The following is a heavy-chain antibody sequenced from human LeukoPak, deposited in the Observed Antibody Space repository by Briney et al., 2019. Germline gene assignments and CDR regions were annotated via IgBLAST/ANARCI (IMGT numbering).Heavy chain of an antibody. Sequence: ASVKVSCKASGYTFTSYGISWVRQAPGQGLEWMGWISAYNGNTNYAQKLQGRVTITTDTSTSTAYMELRSLRSDDTAVYYCARDRGYCTNGVCYTLYYFDYWGQGTLVTVFS. V-gene: IGHV1-18*01. CDR1: GYTFTSYG. D-gene: IGHD2-8*01. CDR2: ISAYNGNT. J-gene: IGHJ4*02. CDR3: ARDRGYCTNGVCYTLYYFDY.